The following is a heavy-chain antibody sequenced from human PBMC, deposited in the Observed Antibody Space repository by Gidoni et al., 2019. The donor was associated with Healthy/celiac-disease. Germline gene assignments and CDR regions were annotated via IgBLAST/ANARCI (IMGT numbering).Heavy chain of an antibody. CDR1: GFTFSSYA. J-gene: IGHJ3*02. CDR3: AGGKGYCSGGSCYLDAFDI. Sequence: QVQLVEAGGGVVQPGRSLRLSCTASGFTFSSYAMHWVRQAPGKGLEWVAVISYDGSNKSYADSVKGRFTISRDNSKNTLYLQMNSLRAEDTAVYYCAGGKGYCSGGSCYLDAFDIWGQGTMVTVSS. V-gene: IGHV3-30-3*01. D-gene: IGHD2-15*01. CDR2: ISYDGSNK.